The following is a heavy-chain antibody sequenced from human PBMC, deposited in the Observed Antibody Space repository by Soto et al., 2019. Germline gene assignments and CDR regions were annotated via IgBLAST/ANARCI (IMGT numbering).Heavy chain of an antibody. CDR2: TYYRSKWYN. J-gene: IGHJ6*02. CDR1: GDSVSSNSAA. D-gene: IGHD2-2*01. V-gene: IGHV6-1*01. CDR3: WCSSTSSYYYYYGMDV. Sequence: PSQTLSLTCVISGDSVSSNSAAWNWIRQSPSRGLEWLGRTYYRSKWYNDYAVSVKSRITINPDTSKNQFSLQLNSVTPEDTAVYYCWCSSTSSYYYYYGMDVWGQGTTVTVSS.